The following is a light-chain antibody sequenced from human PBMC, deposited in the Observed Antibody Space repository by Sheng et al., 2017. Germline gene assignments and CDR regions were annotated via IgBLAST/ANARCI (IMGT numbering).Light chain of an antibody. V-gene: IGKV3-15*01. J-gene: IGKJ2*03. Sequence: EIVLTQSPATLSVSPGERATLSCRASQSVNTNLAWYQQKVGQAPRLLIYGATTRVTGIPARFSGSGSGTDFTLTISSLQSEDFAVYYCQQYNNWPPYS. CDR3: QQYNNWPPYS. CDR1: QSVNTN. CDR2: GAT.